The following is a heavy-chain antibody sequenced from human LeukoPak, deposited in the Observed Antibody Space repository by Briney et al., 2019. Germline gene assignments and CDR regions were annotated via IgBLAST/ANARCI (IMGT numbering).Heavy chain of an antibody. CDR2: ISYDGGNK. J-gene: IGHJ4*02. D-gene: IGHD4-17*01. Sequence: GGSLRLSCAASGFTFSSYPVHWVRQAPGKGLEWVALISYDGGNKFYAESVRGRFTISRDNSKNTVYLQMNSLRVEDTAVYYCARGVIYTDYADYFDYWGQGTLVTVSS. CDR1: GFTFSSYP. CDR3: ARGVIYTDYADYFDY. V-gene: IGHV3-30*04.